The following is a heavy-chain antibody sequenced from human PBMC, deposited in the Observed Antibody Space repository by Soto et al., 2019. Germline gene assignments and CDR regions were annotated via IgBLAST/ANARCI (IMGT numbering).Heavy chain of an antibody. CDR3: ARQWTNYDILTGYFQYYFDY. Sequence: EVQLVESGAGLVQPGGSLRLSCAASGFTFSSYWMHWVRQAPGKGLVWVSRINSDGSSTSYADSVKGRFTISRDNAKNTLYLQMNSLRAEDTAVYYCARQWTNYDILTGYFQYYFDYWGQGTLVTVSS. V-gene: IGHV3-74*01. CDR2: INSDGSST. CDR1: GFTFSSYW. D-gene: IGHD3-9*01. J-gene: IGHJ4*02.